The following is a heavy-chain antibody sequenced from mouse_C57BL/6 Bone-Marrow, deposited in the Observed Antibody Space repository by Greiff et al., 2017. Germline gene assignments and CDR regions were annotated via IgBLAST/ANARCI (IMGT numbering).Heavy chain of an antibody. CDR1: GFTFSDYY. J-gene: IGHJ4*01. Sequence: EVKLMESGGGLVQPGGSLKLSCAASGFTFSDYYMYWVRQTPEKRLEWVAYISNGGGSTYYPDTVKGRFTISRDNAKNTLYLQMSRLKSEDTAMYYCAKGYDYDEYYYAMDYWGQGTSVTVSS. V-gene: IGHV5-12*01. CDR2: ISNGGGST. CDR3: AKGYDYDEYYYAMDY. D-gene: IGHD2-4*01.